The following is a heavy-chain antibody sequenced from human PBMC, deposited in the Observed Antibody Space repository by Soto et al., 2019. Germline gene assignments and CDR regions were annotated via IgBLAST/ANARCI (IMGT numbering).Heavy chain of an antibody. D-gene: IGHD3-3*01. J-gene: IGHJ5*02. CDR3: ARVSYSDFGSGPTWFDH. V-gene: IGHV3-21*01. CDR2: ISSSSSYI. CDR1: GFTFSSYS. Sequence: PGGSLRLSCSASGFTFSSYSMNWVRQAPGKGLEWVSSISSSSSYIYYADSVKGRFTISRDNAKNSLYLQMNSLRAEDTAVYYCARVSYSDFGSGPTWFDHWGQGTLVTVXS.